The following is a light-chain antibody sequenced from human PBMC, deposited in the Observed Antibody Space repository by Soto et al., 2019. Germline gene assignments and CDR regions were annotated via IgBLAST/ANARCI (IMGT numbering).Light chain of an antibody. CDR3: QQYFISWT. CDR1: QCVFSC. Sequence: EILMTQSPSTLFASIGERVTLSCRASQCVFSCLAWYQQKPGQAPRLLIFGAATWATGIPARFSGSGSGTEFTLTISSLEPDDFAACSCQQYFISWTFGQGTKVDI. J-gene: IGKJ1*01. V-gene: IGKV3-15*01. CDR2: GAA.